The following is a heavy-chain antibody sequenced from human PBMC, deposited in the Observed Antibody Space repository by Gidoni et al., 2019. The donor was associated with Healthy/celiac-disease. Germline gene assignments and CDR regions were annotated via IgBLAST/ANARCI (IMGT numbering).Heavy chain of an antibody. J-gene: IGHJ6*02. V-gene: IGHV4-34*01. Sequence: QVQLQQWGAGPLKPSETLSLTCAVYGASFSGYYWSWIRQPPGKGLEWIGEINHSGSTNYNPSLKSRVTISVDTSKNQFSLKLSSVTAADTAVYYCAACYDPYYYYGMDVWGQGTTVTVSS. D-gene: IGHD2-2*01. CDR2: INHSGST. CDR3: AACYDPYYYYGMDV. CDR1: GASFSGYY.